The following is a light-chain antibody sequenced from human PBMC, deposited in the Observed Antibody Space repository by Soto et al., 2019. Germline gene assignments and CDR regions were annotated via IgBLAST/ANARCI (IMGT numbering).Light chain of an antibody. CDR1: QDINKF. Sequence: IHMTHSPSSLSASVLYTVTITFRASQDINKFLNWYQQKPGKAPKLLIYDVSNLETGVPSRFSGSGSETHFTLTINSLQPEDIATYYCQQYDNYDITFGQGTRLEIK. J-gene: IGKJ5*01. V-gene: IGKV1-33*01. CDR2: DVS. CDR3: QQYDNYDIT.